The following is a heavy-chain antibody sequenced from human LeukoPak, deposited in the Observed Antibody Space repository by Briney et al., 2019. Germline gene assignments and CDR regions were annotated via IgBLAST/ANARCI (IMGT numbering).Heavy chain of an antibody. CDR1: GFTVTSYL. V-gene: IGHV3-7*01. CDR2: IKQDGSEK. CDR3: ARGYYYAGRGY. J-gene: IGHJ4*02. D-gene: IGHD3-10*01. Sequence: PGGSLRLSCAASGFTVTSYLMSWVRQAPGKGREWVANIKQDGSEKNYVDSVKGRFTISRDDARNSLYLQMNTLRDEETAVYYCARGYYYAGRGYWGQGTLVTVSS.